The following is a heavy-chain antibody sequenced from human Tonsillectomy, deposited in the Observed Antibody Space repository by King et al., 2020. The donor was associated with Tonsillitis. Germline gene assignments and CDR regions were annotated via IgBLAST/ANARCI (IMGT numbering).Heavy chain of an antibody. CDR2: IKEDGSDK. Sequence: VQLVESGGGLVQPGGSLRLSCETSGFTFSTSWMNWVRQAPGKGLEWVATIKEDGSDKYYVDSVRGRFTVSRDNAKNSLYLQMNSLRVEDTAVYYCGRRGVWTFDYWGQGSLVTVSS. CDR3: GRRGVWTFDY. V-gene: IGHV3-7*01. D-gene: IGHD3/OR15-3a*01. J-gene: IGHJ4*02. CDR1: GFTFSTSW.